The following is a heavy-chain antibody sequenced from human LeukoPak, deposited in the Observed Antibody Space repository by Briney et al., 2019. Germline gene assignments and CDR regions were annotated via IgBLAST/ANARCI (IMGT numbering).Heavy chain of an antibody. D-gene: IGHD3-22*01. J-gene: IGHJ4*02. CDR2: IYSGGNT. Sequence: GGSLRLSCAASELTVSSNCMSWVRQAPGKGLEWVSFIYSGGNTYYADSVKGRFTISRDNSKNTVHLQMNSLRAEDTAMYYCARRAGDYSHPYDYWGQGTLVTVSS. CDR3: ARRAGDYSHPYDY. CDR1: ELTVSSNC. V-gene: IGHV3-53*01.